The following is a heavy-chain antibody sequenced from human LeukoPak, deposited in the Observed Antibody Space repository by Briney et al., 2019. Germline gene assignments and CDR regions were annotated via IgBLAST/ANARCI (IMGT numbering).Heavy chain of an antibody. V-gene: IGHV4-59*01. J-gene: IGHJ4*02. CDR3: ARNRSRKGGFDY. CDR2: IYYSGST. Sequence: SETLSLTCAVYGGSFSGYYWSWIRQPPGKGLEWIGYIYYSGSTNYNPSLKSRVTISVDTSKNQFSLKLSSVTAADTAVYYCARNRSRKGGFDYGGKEPLVPVSS. CDR1: GGSFSGYY. D-gene: IGHD6-13*01.